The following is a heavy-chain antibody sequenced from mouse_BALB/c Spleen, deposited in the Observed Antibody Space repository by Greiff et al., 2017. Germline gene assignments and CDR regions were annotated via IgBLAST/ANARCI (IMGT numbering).Heavy chain of an antibody. D-gene: IGHD4-1*01. CDR2: IWAGGST. V-gene: IGHV2-9*02. CDR3: ARDRAQLTGTRFAY. Sequence: VQLKESGPGLVAPSQSLSITCTVSGFSLTSYGVHWVRQPPGKGLEWLGVIWAGGSTNYNSALMSRLSISKDNSKSQVFLKMNSLQTDDTAMYYCARDRAQLTGTRFAYWGQGTLVTVSA. CDR1: GFSLTSYG. J-gene: IGHJ3*01.